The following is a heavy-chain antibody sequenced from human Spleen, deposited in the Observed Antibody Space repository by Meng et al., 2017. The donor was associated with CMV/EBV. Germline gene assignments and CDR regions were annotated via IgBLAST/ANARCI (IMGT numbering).Heavy chain of an antibody. D-gene: IGHD3-10*01. Sequence: GSLRLSCTVSGGSITNYYWSWIRQPPGKGLEWIGYIYYSGSTKYNPSLKSRVTISADTSKSQFSLKLSSVTAADTAVYYCARDSSVDYYYFGMDVWGQGTSVTAP. CDR2: IYYSGST. CDR1: GGSITNYY. J-gene: IGHJ6*02. CDR3: ARDSSVDYYYFGMDV. V-gene: IGHV4-59*01.